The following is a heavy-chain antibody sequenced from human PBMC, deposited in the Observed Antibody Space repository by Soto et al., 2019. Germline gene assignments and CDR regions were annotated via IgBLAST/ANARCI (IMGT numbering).Heavy chain of an antibody. V-gene: IGHV4-59*01. CDR2: IYYSGST. D-gene: IGHD4-17*01. CDR3: AREGDYGDYYFDY. CDR1: GGSISSYY. Sequence: QVQLQESGPGLVKPSETLSLTCTVSGGSISSYYWSWIRQPPGKGLEWIGYIYYSGSTNYNPSLKSRVXXSXDXXKNQFSLKLSSVTAADTAVYYCAREGDYGDYYFDYWGQGTLVTVSS. J-gene: IGHJ4*02.